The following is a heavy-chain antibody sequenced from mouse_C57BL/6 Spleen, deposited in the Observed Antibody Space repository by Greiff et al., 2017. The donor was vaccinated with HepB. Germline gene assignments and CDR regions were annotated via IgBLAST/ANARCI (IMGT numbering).Heavy chain of an antibody. D-gene: IGHD1-1*01. J-gene: IGHJ1*03. CDR2: IDPANGNT. CDR1: GSTIKNTY. V-gene: IGHV14-3*01. CDR3: AKNYGMGLYWYFDV. Sequence: VQLQQSVAELVRPGASVKFSCTASGSTIKNTYMHWVKQRPEQGLEWIGRIDPANGNTKYAPKFQGKATITADTSSNTAYLQLSSLTSEDTAIYYCAKNYGMGLYWYFDVWGTGTTVTVSS.